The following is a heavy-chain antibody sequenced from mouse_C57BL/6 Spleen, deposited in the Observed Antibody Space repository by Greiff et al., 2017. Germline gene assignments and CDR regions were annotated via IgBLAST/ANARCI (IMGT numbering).Heavy chain of an antibody. CDR1: GYTFTNYW. D-gene: IGHD1-1*01. CDR2: IYPGGGYT. V-gene: IGHV1-63*01. CDR3: ARCITTVVAHWYFDV. J-gene: IGHJ1*03. Sequence: QVHVKQSGAELVRPGTSVKMSCKASGYTFTNYWIGWAKQRPGHGLEWIGDIYPGGGYTNYNEKFKGKATLTADKSSSTAYMQFSSLTSEDSAIYYCARCITTVVAHWYFDVWGTGTTVTVSS.